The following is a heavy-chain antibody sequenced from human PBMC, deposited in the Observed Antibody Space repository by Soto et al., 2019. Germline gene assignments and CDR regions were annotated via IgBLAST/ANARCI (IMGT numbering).Heavy chain of an antibody. J-gene: IGHJ4*02. CDR2: ISSSSSYI. CDR1: GFTFSSYS. Sequence: EVQLVESGGGLVKPGGSLRLSCAASGFTFSSYSMNWVRQAPGKGLEWVSSISSSSSYIYYADSVKGRFTISRDNAKNSLYLQMNSLRAEDTAVYYCARRYFSSTSCYDDYWGQGTLVTVSS. V-gene: IGHV3-21*01. CDR3: ARRYFSSTSCYDDY. D-gene: IGHD2-2*01.